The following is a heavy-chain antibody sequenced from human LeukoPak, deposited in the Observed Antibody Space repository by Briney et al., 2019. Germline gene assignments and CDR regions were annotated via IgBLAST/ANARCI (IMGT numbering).Heavy chain of an antibody. J-gene: IGHJ4*02. CDR2: ISYDGSNK. CDR3: LSSGSYRPFDY. D-gene: IGHD1-26*01. V-gene: IGHV3-30-3*01. Sequence: PGGSLRLSCAASGYTFSSYAMHWVRQAPGKGLEWVAVISYDGSNKYYADSVKGRFTISRDNSKNTLYLQMNSLRAEDTAVYYCLSSGSYRPFDYWGQGTLVTVSS. CDR1: GYTFSSYA.